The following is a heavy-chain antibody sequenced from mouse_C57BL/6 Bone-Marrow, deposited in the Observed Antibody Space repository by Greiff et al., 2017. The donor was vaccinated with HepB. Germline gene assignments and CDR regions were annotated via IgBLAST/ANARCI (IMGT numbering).Heavy chain of an antibody. CDR2: ISSGGSYT. CDR1: GFTFSSYG. J-gene: IGHJ4*01. V-gene: IGHV5-6*01. Sequence: EVQRVESGGDLVKPGGSLKLSCAASGFTFSSYGMSWVRQTPDKRLEWVATISSGGSYTYYPDSVKGRFTISRDNAKNTLYRQMSSLKSEDTAMYYCARHEYYYAMDYWGQGTSVTVSS. CDR3: ARHEYYYAMDY.